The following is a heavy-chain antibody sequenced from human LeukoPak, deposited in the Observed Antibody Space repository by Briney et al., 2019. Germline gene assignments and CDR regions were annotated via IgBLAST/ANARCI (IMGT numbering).Heavy chain of an antibody. V-gene: IGHV4-4*09. CDR1: GSSISSYY. D-gene: IGHD2-15*01. CDR3: ARALGYCSGGSCYSFHSNWFDP. CDR2: IYTSGST. J-gene: IGHJ5*02. Sequence: SETLSLTCTVSGSSISSYYWSWIRQPPGKGLEWIGYIYTSGSTNYNPSLKSRVTISVDTSKNQFSLKLSSVTAADTAVYYCARALGYCSGGSCYSFHSNWFDPWGQGTLVTVSS.